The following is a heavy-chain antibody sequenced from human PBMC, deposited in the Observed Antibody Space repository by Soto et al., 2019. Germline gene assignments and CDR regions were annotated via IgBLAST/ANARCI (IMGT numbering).Heavy chain of an antibody. V-gene: IGHV3-23*01. Sequence: GGSLRLSCAASGFTFSSYAMSWVRQAPGKGLEWVSAISGSGGSTYYADSVKGRFTISRDNSKNTLYLQMNSLRAEDTAVYYCAKGVVPAAPLGSYYYYMDVWGKGTTVTVSS. D-gene: IGHD2-2*01. CDR3: AKGVVPAAPLGSYYYYMDV. CDR2: ISGSGGST. CDR1: GFTFSSYA. J-gene: IGHJ6*03.